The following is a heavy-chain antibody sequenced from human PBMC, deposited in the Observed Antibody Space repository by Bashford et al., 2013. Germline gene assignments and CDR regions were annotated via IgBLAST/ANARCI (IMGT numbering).Heavy chain of an antibody. CDR2: INPGSGDT. CDR1: GYTFTGHY. CDR3: ARDRYEYEITGYQDY. Sequence: ASVKVSCKASGYTFTGHYMHWVRQAPGQGLEWMGCINPGSGDTNYAQKFQGRVTMTRDTSISTAFMEVSRLRSDDTAVYYCARDRYEYEITGYQDYWGQGTLVTVSS. J-gene: IGHJ4*02. D-gene: IGHD3-22*01. V-gene: IGHV1-2*02.